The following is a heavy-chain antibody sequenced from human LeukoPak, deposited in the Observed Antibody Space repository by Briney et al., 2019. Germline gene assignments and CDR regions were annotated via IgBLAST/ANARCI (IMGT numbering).Heavy chain of an antibody. J-gene: IGHJ4*02. Sequence: PGGSLRLSCAASGFTFDDYAMHWVRQAPGKGLEWAALISGDGGSTYYADSVKGRFTISRDNSKNSLYLQMNSLRTEDTALYYCAKVHYYDSSGSIFDYWGQGTLVTVSS. CDR2: ISGDGGST. CDR1: GFTFDDYA. CDR3: AKVHYYDSSGSIFDY. D-gene: IGHD3-22*01. V-gene: IGHV3-43*02.